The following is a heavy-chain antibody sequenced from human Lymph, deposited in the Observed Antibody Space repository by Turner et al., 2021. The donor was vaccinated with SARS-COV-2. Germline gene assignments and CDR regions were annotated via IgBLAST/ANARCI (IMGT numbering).Heavy chain of an antibody. Sequence: EVQLVATGGGLIQPGGSLRLSCAASGFTVSSNYMTWVRQAPGKGLEWVSLIYSGGSTYYADSVKGRFTISRVNSKNTLYLQMNSLRAEDTAIYYCARDLQLYGMDVWGQGTTVTVSS. V-gene: IGHV3-53*02. CDR3: ARDLQLYGMDV. J-gene: IGHJ6*02. CDR2: IYSGGST. CDR1: GFTVSSNY. D-gene: IGHD1-1*01.